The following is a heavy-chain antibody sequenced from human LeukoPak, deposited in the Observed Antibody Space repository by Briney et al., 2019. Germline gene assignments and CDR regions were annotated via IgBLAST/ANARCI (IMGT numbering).Heavy chain of an antibody. Sequence: PGGSLRLSCAASGFTFSTYSMNWVRQAPGKGLEWVSYISSSSSTIYYADSVKGRFTISRDNAKNSLYLQMNSLRAEDTAVYYCARDRRLRLGELSPLDYWGQGTLVTVSS. V-gene: IGHV3-48*04. CDR3: ARDRRLRLGELSPLDY. D-gene: IGHD3-16*02. CDR2: ISSSSSTI. J-gene: IGHJ4*02. CDR1: GFTFSTYS.